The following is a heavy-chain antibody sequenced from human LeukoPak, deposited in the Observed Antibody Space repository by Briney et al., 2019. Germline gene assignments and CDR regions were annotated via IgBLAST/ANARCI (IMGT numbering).Heavy chain of an antibody. CDR2: INQDGSEK. CDR1: GFTFRSYW. V-gene: IGHV3-7*01. Sequence: GRSLGLSCAASGFTFRSYWMNWARQAAGKVLEWVAIINQDGSEKYYVDSVKGRFTISRDNAKNSLYLQMNSLRVEDTAVYYCARAISMVRGLIYYGMDVWGQGTTVTVSS. D-gene: IGHD3-10*01. CDR3: ARAISMVRGLIYYGMDV. J-gene: IGHJ6*02.